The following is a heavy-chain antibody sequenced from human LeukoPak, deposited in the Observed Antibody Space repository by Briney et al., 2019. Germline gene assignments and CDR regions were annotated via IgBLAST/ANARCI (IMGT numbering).Heavy chain of an antibody. CDR3: ARENGNSGYENFDY. J-gene: IGHJ4*02. D-gene: IGHD5-12*01. CDR2: INPNSGGT. Sequence: ASVEVSCKASGYTFIGYYMHWVRQAPGQGLEWMGWINPNSGGTNYAQKFQGWVTMTRDTSISTAYMELSRLRSDDTAVYYCARENGNSGYENFDYWGQGTLVTVSS. CDR1: GYTFIGYY. V-gene: IGHV1-2*04.